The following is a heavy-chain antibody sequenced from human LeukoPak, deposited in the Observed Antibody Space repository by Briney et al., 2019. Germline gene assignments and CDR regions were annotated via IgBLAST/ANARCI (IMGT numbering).Heavy chain of an antibody. CDR3: AKKSSGWYGWFDP. CDR1: GGSISSSSYY. Sequence: PSETLSLTCTVSGGSISSSSYYWAWIRQPPGKGLEWIGSIYYSGSTYYNPSLKSRVTISVDTSKNQFSLKLSSVTAAHTAVYYCAKKSSGWYGWFDPWGQGTLVTVSS. CDR2: IYYSGST. D-gene: IGHD6-19*01. V-gene: IGHV4-39*01. J-gene: IGHJ5*02.